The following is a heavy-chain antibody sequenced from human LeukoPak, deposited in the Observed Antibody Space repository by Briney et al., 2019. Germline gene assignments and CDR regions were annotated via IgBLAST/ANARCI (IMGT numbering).Heavy chain of an antibody. D-gene: IGHD3-22*01. V-gene: IGHV4-59*08. CDR3: ARRDYYDSSGYGY. CDR2: IYYSGST. CDR1: GGSISSYY. Sequence: PSETLSLTCTVSGGSISSYYCSWIRQPPGKGLEWIGYIYYSGSTNYNPSLKSRVTISVDTSKNQFSLKLSSVTAADTAVYYCARRDYYDSSGYGYWGQGTLVTVSS. J-gene: IGHJ4*02.